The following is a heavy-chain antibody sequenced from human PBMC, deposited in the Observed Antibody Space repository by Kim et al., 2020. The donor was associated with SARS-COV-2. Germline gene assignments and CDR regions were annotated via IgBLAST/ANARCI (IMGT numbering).Heavy chain of an antibody. CDR2: IYSGDSGT. CDR1: GFTFSNCA. D-gene: IGHD3-10*01. CDR3: AKDDRQNPGRIIGMDV. J-gene: IGHJ6*02. Sequence: GGSLRLSCAASGFTFSNCAMNWVRQAPGKGLEWVSVIYSGDSGTSYEDSVKGRFTISRDNSKNTLFLQMNSLRAEDTAVYYCAKDDRQNPGRIIGMDVWGQGTTVTVSS. V-gene: IGHV3-23*03.